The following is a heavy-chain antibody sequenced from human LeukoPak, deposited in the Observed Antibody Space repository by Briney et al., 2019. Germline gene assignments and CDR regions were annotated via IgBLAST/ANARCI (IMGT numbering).Heavy chain of an antibody. V-gene: IGHV4-38-2*02. CDR2: LSHSGST. Sequence: SETLSLTCTVSAYSISSGYYWGWIRQPPGKGLEWIGSLSHSGSTFYNPSLKSRVTISVDTSKNQFSLRLRSVTAADTAVYYCARVPSHFDYWGQGTLVTVSS. CDR3: ARVPSHFDY. CDR1: AYSISSGYY. J-gene: IGHJ4*02.